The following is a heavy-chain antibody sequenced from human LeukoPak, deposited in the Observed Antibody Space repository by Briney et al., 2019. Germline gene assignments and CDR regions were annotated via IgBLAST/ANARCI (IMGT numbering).Heavy chain of an antibody. CDR2: IYYSGST. D-gene: IGHD6-19*01. V-gene: IGHV4-39*01. Sequence: SETLSLTCSVSRGSISSNNYRGWIRQPPGKGLEWIGSIYYSGSTYYNPSLKSRVTISVDTSKNQSSLKLRSVTAADTAVYYCARQYTSGWSYFDFWAQGIL. CDR3: ARQYTSGWSYFDF. J-gene: IGHJ4*02. CDR1: RGSISSNNY.